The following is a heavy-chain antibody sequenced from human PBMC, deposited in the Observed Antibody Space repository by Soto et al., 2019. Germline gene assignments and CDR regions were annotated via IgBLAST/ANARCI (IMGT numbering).Heavy chain of an antibody. V-gene: IGHV3-9*01. CDR1: GFTFDDYA. D-gene: IGHD3-9*01. CDR3: AKEAGLVRFFDWLSNGLDV. Sequence: PGGSLRLSCAASGFTFDDYAMHWVRQAPGKGLEWVSGISWNSGNKGYADSVKGRFTISRDNAKNFLYLEMNSLRAGDTALYYCAKEAGLVRFFDWLSNGLDVWGQGTAVTVSS. CDR2: ISWNSGNK. J-gene: IGHJ6*02.